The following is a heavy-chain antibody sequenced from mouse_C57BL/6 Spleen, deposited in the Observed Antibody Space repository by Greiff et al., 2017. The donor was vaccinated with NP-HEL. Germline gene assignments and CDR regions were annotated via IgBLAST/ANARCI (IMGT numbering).Heavy chain of an antibody. Sequence: QVQLQQSGPELVKPGASVKISCKASGYAFSSSWMNWVKQRPGKGLEWIGRIYPGDGGTNYNGKFQGKATLTADKSSSTAYMQLSSLTSEDSAVYFCAKGGFPLDYWGQGTTLTVSS. CDR2: IYPGDGGT. CDR1: GYAFSSSW. CDR3: AKGGFPLDY. J-gene: IGHJ2*01. V-gene: IGHV1-82*01.